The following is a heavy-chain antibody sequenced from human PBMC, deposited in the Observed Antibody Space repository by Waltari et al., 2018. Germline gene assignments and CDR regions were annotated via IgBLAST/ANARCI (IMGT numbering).Heavy chain of an antibody. V-gene: IGHV4-34*01. J-gene: IGHJ4*02. CDR2: INHSVST. D-gene: IGHD6-19*01. CDR3: AREGESEEDSGWYYFDY. Sequence: QVQLQQWGAGLLKPSETLSLTCAVYGGSISDSYWSWIRQPPGKGLEWIGEINHSVSTNYKTSLKSRVTISVDTSKNQFSLKLTSVTAADTAVYYCAREGESEEDSGWYYFDYWGQGTLVTVSS. CDR1: GGSISDSY.